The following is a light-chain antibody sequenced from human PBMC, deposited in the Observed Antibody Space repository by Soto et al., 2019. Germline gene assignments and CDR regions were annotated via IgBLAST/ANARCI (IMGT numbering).Light chain of an antibody. CDR1: TGHRSYS. CDR3: ETWDANTRV. CDR2: LEGSGSS. V-gene: IGLV4-60*03. Sequence: QLVLTQSSSASASLGSSVKLTCALSTGHRSYSIAWQQQQPGKAPRYLMYLEGSGSSNRESGVPERFSGSSSGADRYLSISNLQSEDEADYYCETWDANTRVFGGGTKLTVL. J-gene: IGLJ3*02.